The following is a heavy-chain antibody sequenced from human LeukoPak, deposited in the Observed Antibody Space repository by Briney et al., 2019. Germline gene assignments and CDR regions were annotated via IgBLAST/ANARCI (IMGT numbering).Heavy chain of an antibody. J-gene: IGHJ4*02. CDR2: ISGSGGST. D-gene: IGHD3-16*02. V-gene: IGHV3-23*01. CDR3: AKDSYYDYVWGSYRYTNQFDY. Sequence: GGSLRLSCAASGFTFSSYGMSWVRQAPGKGLEWVSAISGSGGSTYYADSVKGRFTISRDNSKNTLYLQMSSLRAEDTAVYYCAKDSYYDYVWGSYRYTNQFDYWGQGTLVTVSS. CDR1: GFTFSSYG.